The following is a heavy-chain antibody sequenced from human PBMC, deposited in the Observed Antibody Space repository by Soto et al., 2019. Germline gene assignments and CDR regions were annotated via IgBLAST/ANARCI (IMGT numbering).Heavy chain of an antibody. J-gene: IGHJ6*02. CDR3: ARDRGAYGMAV. CDR2: ISAYNGNT. Sequence: QVQLVQSGAEVKKPGASVKVSCKASGYTFTSYGISWVRQAPGQGLEWMGWISAYNGNTNYAQTPQGRVTMTTDTYTRTAYMELRRLRSDDTAVYYCARDRGAYGMAVWGQGTTVTVSS. V-gene: IGHV1-18*01. CDR1: GYTFTSYG.